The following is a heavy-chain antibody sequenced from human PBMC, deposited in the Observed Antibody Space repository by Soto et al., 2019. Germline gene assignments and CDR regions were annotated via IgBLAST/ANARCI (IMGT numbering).Heavy chain of an antibody. CDR1: GFTFSSYA. V-gene: IGHV3-23*01. J-gene: IGHJ4*02. CDR3: XKRPPYWNEPGPFDY. Sequence: EVQLLESGGGLVQPGGSLRLSCAASGFTFSSYAMSWVRQAPGKGLEWVSAISGSGGSTYYADSVKGRFTISRDNSKNTLYLQMNSLRAEDTAVXXCXKRPPYWNEPGPFDYWGQGTLVTVSS. D-gene: IGHD1-1*01. CDR2: ISGSGGST.